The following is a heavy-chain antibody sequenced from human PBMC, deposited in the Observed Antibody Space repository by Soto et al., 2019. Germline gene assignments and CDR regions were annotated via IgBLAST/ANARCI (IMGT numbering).Heavy chain of an antibody. CDR3: ASNIAVAGAFDY. D-gene: IGHD6-19*01. V-gene: IGHV1-18*01. Sequence: QVQLVQSGAEVKKPGASVKVSCKASGYTFTSYGISWVRQAPGQGLEWMGWISVYSGNTNYAQKLQGRVTMTTDTSTSTAYRELRSLRSDDTAVYYCASNIAVAGAFDYWGQGTLVTVSS. CDR2: ISVYSGNT. CDR1: GYTFTSYG. J-gene: IGHJ4*02.